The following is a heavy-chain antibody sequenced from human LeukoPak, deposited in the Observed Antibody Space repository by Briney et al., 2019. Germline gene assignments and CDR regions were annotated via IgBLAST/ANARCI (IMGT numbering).Heavy chain of an antibody. J-gene: IGHJ4*02. Sequence: GGSLRLSCAVSGLTFSSSWMDWVRQAPGKGLEWVASINPDGNKKYSADSVKGRFTISRDNAENSLYLQMNSLRVEDTAFYYCARALAYSRLDYWGQGMLVTVSS. D-gene: IGHD5-18*01. CDR2: INPDGNKK. V-gene: IGHV3-7*01. CDR1: GLTFSSSW. CDR3: ARALAYSRLDY.